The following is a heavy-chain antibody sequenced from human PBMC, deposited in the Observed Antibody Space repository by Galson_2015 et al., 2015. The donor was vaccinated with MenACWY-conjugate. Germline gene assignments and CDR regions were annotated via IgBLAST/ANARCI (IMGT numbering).Heavy chain of an antibody. CDR3: AKAQSIGWYVGYNYFDP. CDR2: ISYDGSNK. Sequence: SLRLSCAASGFTFSSYGMHWVRQAPGKGLEWVAVISYDGSNKYYADSVRGRFTISRDNSKNTLHLQMSSLRAEDTAVYYCAKAQSIGWYVGYNYFDPWGQGALVTVSS. CDR1: GFTFSSYG. V-gene: IGHV3-30*18. J-gene: IGHJ5*02. D-gene: IGHD6-19*01.